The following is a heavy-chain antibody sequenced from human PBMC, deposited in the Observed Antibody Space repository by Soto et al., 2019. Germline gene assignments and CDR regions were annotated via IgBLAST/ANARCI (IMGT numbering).Heavy chain of an antibody. CDR3: ARPTYYYDSSGPPAY. Sequence: GGSLRLSCAASEFTFSTDSMNWVRQAPGKGLEWVSYISSSSSTIFYTDSVKGRFTVSRDNAKNSLYLQMNSLRAEDTAVYYSARPTYYYDSSGPPAYWGQGTLVTVSS. CDR2: ISSSSSTI. J-gene: IGHJ4*02. V-gene: IGHV3-48*01. CDR1: EFTFSTDS. D-gene: IGHD3-22*01.